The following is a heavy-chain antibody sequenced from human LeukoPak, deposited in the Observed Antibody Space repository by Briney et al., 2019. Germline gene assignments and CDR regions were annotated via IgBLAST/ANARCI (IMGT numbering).Heavy chain of an antibody. CDR3: VRGETYCYHALDV. CDR1: GFTFSSHW. J-gene: IGHJ6*02. CDR2: INAEATNT. Sequence: AGGSLRLSCAASGFTFSSHWMHWVRQAPGEGLVWVSRINAEATNTIYADSVKGRFTISRDNAKNTLYLQMNSLRAEDTAVYYCVRGETYCYHALDVWGQGTTVTVSS. V-gene: IGHV3-74*01.